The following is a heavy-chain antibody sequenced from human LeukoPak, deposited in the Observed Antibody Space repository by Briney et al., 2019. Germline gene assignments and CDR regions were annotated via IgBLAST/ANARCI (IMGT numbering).Heavy chain of an antibody. CDR3: AREGLGYSSSSNAFDI. V-gene: IGHV3-23*01. D-gene: IGHD6-13*01. CDR2: ISGSGGGT. CDR1: GFTFSTYA. Sequence: PGGSLRLSCAASGFTFSTYAMSWVRQAAGKGLEWVSLISGSGGGTYYADSVKGRFTISRDNSKNTLYLQLNSLRAEDTAVYYCAREGLGYSSSSNAFDIWGQGTMVTVSS. J-gene: IGHJ3*02.